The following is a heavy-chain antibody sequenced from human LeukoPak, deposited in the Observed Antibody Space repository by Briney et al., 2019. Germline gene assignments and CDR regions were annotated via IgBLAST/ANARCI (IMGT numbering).Heavy chain of an antibody. CDR2: IKQDGSDK. CDR1: GFTFGTYW. Sequence: GGSLRLSCAASGFTFGTYWMSWVRQAPGKGLEWVANIKQDGSDKYYVDSVKGRFTISRDNAKNSLYLQMNNLRAEDTAVYYCARDFWSSASDYWGQGILVTVSS. V-gene: IGHV3-7*01. J-gene: IGHJ4*02. D-gene: IGHD2-8*02. CDR3: ARDFWSSASDY.